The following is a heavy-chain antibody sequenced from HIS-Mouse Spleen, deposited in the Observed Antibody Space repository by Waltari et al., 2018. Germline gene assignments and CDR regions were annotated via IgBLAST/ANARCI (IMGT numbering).Heavy chain of an antibody. CDR2: IYYSRST. V-gene: IGHV4-39*07. CDR1: GGSISSSSYY. CDR3: AREIPYSSSWYDWYFDL. J-gene: IGHJ2*01. Sequence: QLQLQESGPGLVKPSETLSLTCTVSGGSISSSSYYWGWIRQPPGKGLEWIGCIYYSRSTYYNPSLKSRVTRSVDTSKNQFSLRLSSVTAADTAVYYCAREIPYSSSWYDWYFDLWGRGTLVTVSS. D-gene: IGHD6-13*01.